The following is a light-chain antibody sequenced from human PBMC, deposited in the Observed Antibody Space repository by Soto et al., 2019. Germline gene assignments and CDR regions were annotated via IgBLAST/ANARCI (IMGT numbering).Light chain of an antibody. CDR1: QSVGTH. CDR2: GAS. Sequence: DIQMTQSPSFLSASVGDRVTVTCRASQSVGTHLHWYQQKSGKATKLLIYGASTLQSGVSSRFSGSGSGTDFTLTITSLQPDDFAVYYCQQSHTSPRTFGQGTRLDIK. V-gene: IGKV1-39*01. J-gene: IGKJ2*01. CDR3: QQSHTSPRT.